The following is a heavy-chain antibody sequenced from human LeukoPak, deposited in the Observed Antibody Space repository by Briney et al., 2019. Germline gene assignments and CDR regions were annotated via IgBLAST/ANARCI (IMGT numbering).Heavy chain of an antibody. Sequence: GGSLRLSCAASGFSFSSNYMSWVRQAPGKGLEWVSLIYTNGSTFYSDSVMGRFTISRDNTKNSLFLQMNSLRAEDSALYYCTRDRAGTQSWVEFDLWGQGTLVTVSS. J-gene: IGHJ5*02. V-gene: IGHV3-66*03. CDR3: TRDRAGTQSWVEFDL. D-gene: IGHD3-10*01. CDR1: GFSFSSNY. CDR2: IYTNGST.